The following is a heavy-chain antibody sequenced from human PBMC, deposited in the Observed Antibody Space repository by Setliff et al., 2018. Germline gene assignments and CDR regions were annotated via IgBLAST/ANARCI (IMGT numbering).Heavy chain of an antibody. D-gene: IGHD3-16*01. CDR1: GFTFSSYW. CDR3: ATEERGENGMDV. V-gene: IGHV3-74*01. J-gene: IGHJ6*02. CDR2: TNSDGSST. Sequence: PGGSLRLSCAASGFTFSSYWMHWVRQAPGKGLVWVSRTNSDGSSTSYADSVKGRFTISRDNAKNTLYLQMNSLRAEDTAVYYCATEERGENGMDVWGQGTTVTVSS.